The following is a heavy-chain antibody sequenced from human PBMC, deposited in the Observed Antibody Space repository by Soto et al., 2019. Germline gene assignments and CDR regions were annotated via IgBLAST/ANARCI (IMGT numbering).Heavy chain of an antibody. D-gene: IGHD2-21*02. CDR1: GFTFSIYF. J-gene: IGHJ6*02. V-gene: IGHV3-30*04. CDR3: ARETAQDRWPPHHYYGMDV. CDR2: ISYDGSNK. Sequence: GGSLRLSCAASGFTFSIYFMYWVRQAPGKGLEWVAGISYDGSNKYYADSVKGRFTISRDSSKNTLYLQMNSLRAEDTAVYYCARETAQDRWPPHHYYGMDVWGQGTTVTVSS.